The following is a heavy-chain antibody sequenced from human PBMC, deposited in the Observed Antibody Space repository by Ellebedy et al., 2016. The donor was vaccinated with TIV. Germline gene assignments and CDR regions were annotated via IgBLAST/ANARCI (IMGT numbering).Heavy chain of an antibody. CDR3: ARSRLGGGHWYFDF. V-gene: IGHV1-18*01. J-gene: IGHJ2*01. CDR2: IAVYNGHT. CDR1: GYTFTRYG. D-gene: IGHD3-10*01. Sequence: ASVKVSXXVSGYTFTRYGMSWVRQAPGQGLEWTGWIAVYNGHTKYAQKFQDRVVMTTETATSTVYMELRSLRSGDTAVYYCARSRLGGGHWYFDFWGRGTLVTVSS.